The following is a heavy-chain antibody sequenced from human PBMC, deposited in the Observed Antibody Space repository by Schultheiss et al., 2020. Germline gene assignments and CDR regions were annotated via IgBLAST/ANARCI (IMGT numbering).Heavy chain of an antibody. D-gene: IGHD6-19*01. J-gene: IGHJ1*01. CDR2: INHSGST. Sequence: SETLSLTCAVYGGSFSGYYWSWIRQPPGKGLEWIGEINHSGSTNYNPSLKSRVTISVDTSKNQFSLKLSSVTAADTAVYYCARGRDRSSGWYWGYFQHWGQGTLVTVSS. CDR1: GGSFSGYY. CDR3: ARGRDRSSGWYWGYFQH. V-gene: IGHV4-34*01.